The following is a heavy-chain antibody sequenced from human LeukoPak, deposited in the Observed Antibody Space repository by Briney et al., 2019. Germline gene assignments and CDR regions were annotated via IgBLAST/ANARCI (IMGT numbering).Heavy chain of an antibody. CDR3: AKGSYSGSWQNNEYFQH. V-gene: IGHV3-30*18. CDR1: GFTFSSYG. D-gene: IGHD6-13*01. Sequence: PGGSLRLSCAASGFTFSSYGMHWVRQAPGKGLEWVAVISYDGSNKYYADSVKGRFTISRDNSKNTLYLQMNSLRAEDTAVYYCAKGSYSGSWQNNEYFQHWGQGTLVTVSS. CDR2: ISYDGSNK. J-gene: IGHJ1*01.